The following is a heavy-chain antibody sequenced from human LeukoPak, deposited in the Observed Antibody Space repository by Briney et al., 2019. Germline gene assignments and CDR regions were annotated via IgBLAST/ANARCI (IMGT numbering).Heavy chain of an antibody. CDR2: ISYDGSNK. CDR1: GFTFSSYA. Sequence: PGRSLRLSCAASGFTFSSYAMHWVRQAPGKGLEWVAVISYDGSNKYYADSVKGRFTISRDNSKNTLCLQMNSLRVEDAAVYYCARDKTYSGYHYYYGMDVWGKGTTVTVSS. D-gene: IGHD5-12*01. CDR3: ARDKTYSGYHYYYGMDV. V-gene: IGHV3-30*04. J-gene: IGHJ6*04.